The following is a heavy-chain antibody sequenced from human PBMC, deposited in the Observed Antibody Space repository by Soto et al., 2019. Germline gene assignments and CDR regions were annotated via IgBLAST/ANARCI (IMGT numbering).Heavy chain of an antibody. CDR3: ANGPHFWSGETSD. J-gene: IGHJ4*02. CDR1: GFTFSSYA. V-gene: IGHV3-23*01. CDR2: ISGSGGST. D-gene: IGHD3-3*02. Sequence: GGSLRLSCAASGFTFSSYAMSWVRQATGEGLEWVSAISGSGGSTYYADSVKGRFAISRDNSKNTLYLQMNSLRAEDTAVYYCANGPHFWSGETSDWGQGTLVTVSS.